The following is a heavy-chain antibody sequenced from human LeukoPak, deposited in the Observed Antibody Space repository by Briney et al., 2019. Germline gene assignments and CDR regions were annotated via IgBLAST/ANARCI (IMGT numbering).Heavy chain of an antibody. CDR3: ARQDYDFWSGSHAFDI. J-gene: IGHJ3*02. CDR1: GYSFTSYW. Sequence: GESLKISCKGSGYSFTSYWIDWVRQMPGKGLEWMGIIYPGDSDTRYSPSFQGQVTISADKSISTAYLQWSSLKASDTAMYYCARQDYDFWSGSHAFDIWGQGTMVTVSS. CDR2: IYPGDSDT. V-gene: IGHV5-51*01. D-gene: IGHD3-3*01.